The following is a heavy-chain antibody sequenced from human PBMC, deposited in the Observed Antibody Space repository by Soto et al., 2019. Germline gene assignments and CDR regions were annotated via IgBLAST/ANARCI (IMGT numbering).Heavy chain of an antibody. V-gene: IGHV2-5*02. CDR3: AHIDPEIVTVGGHGGFDY. J-gene: IGHJ4*02. Sequence: QITLKESGPTLVRPPQTLTLTCTFSGFSLTSGVGVGWIRQPPGKALEWLALIYWDDDKCYSPSLKNRPTITKAPXXXQXTLTMTTVGPVDTATYFCAHIDPEIVTVGGHGGFDYWGQGTLVTVSS. D-gene: IGHD5-12*01. CDR1: GFSLTSGVG. CDR2: IYWDDDK.